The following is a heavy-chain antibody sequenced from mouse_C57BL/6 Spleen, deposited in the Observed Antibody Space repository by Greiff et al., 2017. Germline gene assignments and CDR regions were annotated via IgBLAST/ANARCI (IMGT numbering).Heavy chain of an antibody. V-gene: IGHV1-82*01. CDR1: GYAFSSSW. D-gene: IGHD1-1*02. CDR3: GRSGNYGPMDY. Sequence: QVQLQQSGPELVKPGASVKISCKASGYAFSSSWMNWVKQRPGKGLEWIGLIYPGDGDTNYNGKFKGKGTLTADKSSSTAYMQLSSLTSEDSAVYFCGRSGNYGPMDYWGQGTSVTVSS. J-gene: IGHJ4*01. CDR2: IYPGDGDT.